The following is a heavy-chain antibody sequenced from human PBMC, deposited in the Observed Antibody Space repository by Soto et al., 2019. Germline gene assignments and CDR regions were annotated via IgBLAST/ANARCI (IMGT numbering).Heavy chain of an antibody. CDR2: IYYSWST. CDR1: GGSISSSSYY. D-gene: IGHD5-12*01. Sequence: QLQLQESGPGLVKPSETLSLTCTVSGGSISSSSYYWGWIRQPRGKGLEWIGSIYYSWSTNYNPSRQRRDTISDDTSINKYSLTLSAMDAADRAVYCCASLGGGFEHRYLDLFGRGTLVTVST. CDR3: ASLGGGFEHRYLDL. J-gene: IGHJ2*01. V-gene: IGHV4-39*01.